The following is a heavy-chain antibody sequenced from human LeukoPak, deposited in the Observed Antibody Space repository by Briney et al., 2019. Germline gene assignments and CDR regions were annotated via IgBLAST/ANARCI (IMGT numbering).Heavy chain of an antibody. V-gene: IGHV3-48*03. CDR3: AKEYGSGSYYPY. Sequence: PGGSLRLSCAASGFTFSSYEMNWVRQAPGKGLEWVSYISSSGSTIYYADSVKGRFTISRDNAKNSLYLQMNSLRAEDTAVHYCAKEYGSGSYYPYWGQGTLVTVSS. CDR1: GFTFSSYE. CDR2: ISSSGSTI. D-gene: IGHD3-10*01. J-gene: IGHJ4*02.